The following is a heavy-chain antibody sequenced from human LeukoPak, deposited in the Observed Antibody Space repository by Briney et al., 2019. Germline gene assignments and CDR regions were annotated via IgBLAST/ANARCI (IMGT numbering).Heavy chain of an antibody. J-gene: IGHJ4*02. V-gene: IGHV3-30*04. CDR2: ISYDGSNK. D-gene: IGHD4-17*01. Sequence: GGSLRLSCAASGFTFSSYAMHWVRQAPGKGLEWVAVISYDGSNKYYADSVKGRFTISRDNSKNTLYLQMNSLRAEDTAAYYCARDTRDDYGDYVFDYWGQGTLVTVSS. CDR3: ARDTRDDYGDYVFDY. CDR1: GFTFSSYA.